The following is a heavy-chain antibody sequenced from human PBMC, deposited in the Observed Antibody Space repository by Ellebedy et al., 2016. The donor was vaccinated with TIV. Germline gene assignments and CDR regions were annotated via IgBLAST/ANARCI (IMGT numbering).Heavy chain of an antibody. CDR2: ISGSGGST. D-gene: IGHD3-10*01. CDR3: AKAKGPMVLGFDY. Sequence: GESLKISXAASGFTFSSYAMSWVRQAPGKGLEWVSAISGSGGSTYYADSVKGRFTISRDNSKNTLYLQMNSLRAEDTAVYYCAKAKGPMVLGFDYWGQGTLVTVSS. J-gene: IGHJ4*02. CDR1: GFTFSSYA. V-gene: IGHV3-23*01.